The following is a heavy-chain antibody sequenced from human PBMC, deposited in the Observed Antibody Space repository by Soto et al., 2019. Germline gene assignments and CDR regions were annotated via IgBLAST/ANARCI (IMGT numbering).Heavy chain of an antibody. CDR3: AADLIYGDYRYYYGMDV. CDR1: GFTFTSSA. V-gene: IGHV1-58*01. CDR2: IVVGSGNT. J-gene: IGHJ6*02. D-gene: IGHD4-17*01. Sequence: ASVKVSCKASGFTFTSSAVQWVRQARGQRLEWIGWIVVGSGNTNYAQKFQERVTITRDMSTSTAYMELSSLRSEDTAVYYCAADLIYGDYRYYYGMDVWGQGTTVTVSS.